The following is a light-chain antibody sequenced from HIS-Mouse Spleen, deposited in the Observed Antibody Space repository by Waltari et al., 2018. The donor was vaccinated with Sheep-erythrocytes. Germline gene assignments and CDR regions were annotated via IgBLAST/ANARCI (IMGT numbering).Light chain of an antibody. CDR1: KLGDKY. Sequence: SYELTQPPSVSVSPGQTASITCSGDKLGDKYACWYQHKPGQSPVLVIYQDSKRPSAIPERFSGSNSGNTATLTISGTQAMDEADYYCQAWDSSTYVFGTGTKVTVL. CDR2: QDS. CDR3: QAWDSSTYV. V-gene: IGLV3-1*01. J-gene: IGLJ1*01.